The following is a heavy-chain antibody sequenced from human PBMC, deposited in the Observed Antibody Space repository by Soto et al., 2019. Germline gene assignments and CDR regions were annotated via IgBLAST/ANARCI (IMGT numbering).Heavy chain of an antibody. V-gene: IGHV4-34*01. CDR2: INHSGST. Sequence: QVQLQQWGAGLLKPSETLSLTCAVYGGSFSGYYWSWIRQPPGKGLEWIGEINHSGSTNYNPSLKSRVTISVDTSKNQFSLKLSSVTAADTAVYYCARSLWDSYGNFDYWGQGTLVTVSS. CDR3: ARSLWDSYGNFDY. CDR1: GGSFSGYY. D-gene: IGHD5-18*01. J-gene: IGHJ4*02.